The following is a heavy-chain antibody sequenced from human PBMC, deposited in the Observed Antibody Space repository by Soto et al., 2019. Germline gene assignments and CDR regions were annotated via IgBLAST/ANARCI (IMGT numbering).Heavy chain of an antibody. D-gene: IGHD3-10*01. V-gene: IGHV3-13*01. CDR2: MGGAGAR. CDR1: GFTYNSYD. J-gene: IGHJ6*02. Sequence: GGSLRLSCAAFGFTYNSYDMIWVRQVTGKGLEWIASMGGAGAREYSGSVKGRFIISRDNAKNSLYLQMDSLRVEDTGVYYCKRETFGVAMELWGHGTPVTVS. CDR3: KRETFGVAMEL.